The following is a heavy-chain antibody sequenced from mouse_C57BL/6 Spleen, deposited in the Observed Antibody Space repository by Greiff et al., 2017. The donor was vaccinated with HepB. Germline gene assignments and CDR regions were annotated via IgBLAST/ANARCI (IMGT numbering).Heavy chain of an antibody. Sequence: EVQLVESGPGLVKPSQSLSLTCSVTGYSITSGYYWNWIRQFPGNKLEWMGYISYDGSNNYNPSLKNRISITRDTSKNQFFLKLNSVTTEDTATYYCAREGQLRWFAYWGQGTLVTVSA. CDR2: ISYDGSN. D-gene: IGHD4-1*02. J-gene: IGHJ3*01. CDR3: AREGQLRWFAY. CDR1: GYSITSGYY. V-gene: IGHV3-6*01.